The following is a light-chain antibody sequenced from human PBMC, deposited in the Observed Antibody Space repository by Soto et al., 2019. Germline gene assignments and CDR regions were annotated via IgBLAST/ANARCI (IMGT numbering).Light chain of an antibody. CDR3: AAWDDSLNGWV. CDR2: SNN. Sequence: QSVLTQSPSASGTPGQRVTISCSGSSSNIGSNTVNWYQQLPGTAPKLLIYSNNQRPSGVPDRFSGSKSGTSASLAISGLQSEDEADYHCAAWDDSLNGWVFGGGTKLTVL. J-gene: IGLJ3*02. CDR1: SSNIGSNT. V-gene: IGLV1-44*01.